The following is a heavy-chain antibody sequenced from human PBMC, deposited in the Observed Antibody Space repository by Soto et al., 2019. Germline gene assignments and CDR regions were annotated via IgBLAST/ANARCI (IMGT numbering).Heavy chain of an antibody. CDR1: GYTFTSYD. V-gene: IGHV1-8*01. J-gene: IGHJ6*02. D-gene: IGHD4-17*01. CDR3: ARAVTNYYGMDV. Sequence: QVQLVQSGAEVKKPGASVKVSCKASGYTFTSYDINWVRQATGQVLEWMGWMNPNSGNTGYAQKFQGRVTMTRNTSISTAYMDLSSLRSEDTAVYYCARAVTNYYGMDVWGQGTTVTVSS. CDR2: MNPNSGNT.